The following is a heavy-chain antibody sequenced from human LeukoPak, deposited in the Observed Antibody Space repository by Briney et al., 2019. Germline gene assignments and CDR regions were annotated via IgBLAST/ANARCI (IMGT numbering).Heavy chain of an antibody. CDR3: ARDGYYDSSGYYRNWFDP. Sequence: SETLSLTCTVSXGSXXSXGXYXSWXXQXXXXGXEWXGYINYSGSXNYTQSLKSRVTISVXTSKNQFSLKLSSVTAADSAVYXCARDGYYDSSGYYRNWFDPWGQGTLVTVSS. CDR2: INYSGSX. D-gene: IGHD3-22*01. J-gene: IGHJ5*02. CDR1: XGSXXSXGXY. V-gene: IGHV4-31*03.